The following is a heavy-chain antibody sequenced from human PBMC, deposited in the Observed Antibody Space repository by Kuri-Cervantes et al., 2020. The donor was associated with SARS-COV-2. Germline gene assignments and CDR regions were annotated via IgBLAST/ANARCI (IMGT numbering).Heavy chain of an antibody. CDR1: GGTFSSYA. J-gene: IGHJ3*02. V-gene: IGHV1-69*05. D-gene: IGHD1-7*01. CDR3: ANWNYEVGAFDI. CDR2: IIPIFGTA. Sequence: SVKVSCKASGGTFSSYAISWVRQAPGQGLEWMGGIIPIFGTANYAQKFQGRVTMTTDTSTSTAYMELRSLRSDDTAVYYCANWNYEVGAFDIWGQGTMVTVSS.